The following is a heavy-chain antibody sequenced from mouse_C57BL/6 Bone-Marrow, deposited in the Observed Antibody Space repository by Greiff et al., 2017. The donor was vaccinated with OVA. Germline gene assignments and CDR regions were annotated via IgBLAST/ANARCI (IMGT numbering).Heavy chain of an antibody. D-gene: IGHD1-1*01. CDR3: ARGGYYGSSYAY. V-gene: IGHV1-63*01. Sequence: QVHVKQSGAELVRPGTSVKMSCKASGYTFTNYWIGWAKQRPGHGLEWIGDIYPGGGYTNYNEKFKGKATLTADKSSSTAYMQFSSLTSEDSAIYYCARGGYYGSSYAYWGQGTLVTVSA. CDR2: IYPGGGYT. CDR1: GYTFTNYW. J-gene: IGHJ3*01.